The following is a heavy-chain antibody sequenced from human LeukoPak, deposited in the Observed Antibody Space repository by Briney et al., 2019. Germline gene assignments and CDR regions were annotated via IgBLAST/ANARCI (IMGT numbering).Heavy chain of an antibody. CDR3: ARGGGSGTYWDLIDY. CDR2: INTNTGNP. CDR1: GYTFTSYA. V-gene: IGHV7-4-1*02. J-gene: IGHJ4*02. Sequence: ASVKVSCKASGYTFTSYAMNWVRQAPGQGLEWMGWINTNTGNPTYAQGFTGRFVFSLDTSVGTAYLQISSLKAEDTAVYYCARGGGSGTYWDLIDYWGQGTLVTVSS. D-gene: IGHD1-26*01.